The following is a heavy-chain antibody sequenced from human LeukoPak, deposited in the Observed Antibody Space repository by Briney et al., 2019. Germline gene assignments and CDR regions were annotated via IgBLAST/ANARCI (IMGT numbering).Heavy chain of an antibody. CDR1: GYTFTSYG. D-gene: IGHD4-23*01. CDR3: ATRLRWTGIDY. J-gene: IGHJ4*02. V-gene: IGHV1-18*01. CDR2: ISAYNGNT. Sequence: ASVKVSCKASGYTFTSYGISWVRQAPGQGLEWMGWISAYNGNTNYAQKFQGRVTMTEDTSTDTAYMELSSLRSEDTAVYYCATRLRWTGIDYWGQGTLVTVSS.